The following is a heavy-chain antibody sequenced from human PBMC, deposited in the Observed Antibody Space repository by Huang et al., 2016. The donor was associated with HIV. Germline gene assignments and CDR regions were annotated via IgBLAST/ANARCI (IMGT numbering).Heavy chain of an antibody. CDR3: ARAVPTPNRFGVGGFDY. V-gene: IGHV3-21*01. Sequence: EVQLVESGGGLVKPGGSLRLSCAASVFTFSSYSMNWVRQARGKGWEWVSSISSSSSYIYYADSVKGRFTISRDNAKNSLYLQMNSLRAEDTAVYYCARAVPTPNRFGVGGFDYWGQGTLVTVSS. CDR1: VFTFSSYS. CDR2: ISSSSSYI. D-gene: IGHD3-3*01. J-gene: IGHJ4*02.